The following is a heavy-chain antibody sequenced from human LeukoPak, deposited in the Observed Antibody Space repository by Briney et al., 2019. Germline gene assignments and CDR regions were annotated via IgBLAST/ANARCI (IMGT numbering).Heavy chain of an antibody. D-gene: IGHD2-15*01. V-gene: IGHV3-23*01. CDR1: GFTFSSYA. CDR3: AKAGGSSLAKYGMDV. J-gene: IGHJ6*02. Sequence: GGSLRLSCAASGFTFSSYAMSWVRQAPGKGLEWVSAISGSGGSTYYADSVKGRFTISRDNSKNTLYLQMNSLRAEDTAVYYCAKAGGSSLAKYGMDVWGQGTTVTVSS. CDR2: ISGSGGST.